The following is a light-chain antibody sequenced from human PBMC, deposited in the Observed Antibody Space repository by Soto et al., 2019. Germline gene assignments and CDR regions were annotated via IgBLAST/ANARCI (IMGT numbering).Light chain of an antibody. CDR3: SSYAGSSNV. CDR1: SSDVGGYNY. CDR2: KVS. Sequence: QSVLTQPASVSGSPGQSITISCTGTSSDVGGYNYVSWYQQYPGRVPKLLIYKVSDRPSGVPDRFSGSKSGNTASLTVSGLQAEDEADYYCSSYAGSSNVFGTGTKVTVL. V-gene: IGLV2-8*01. J-gene: IGLJ1*01.